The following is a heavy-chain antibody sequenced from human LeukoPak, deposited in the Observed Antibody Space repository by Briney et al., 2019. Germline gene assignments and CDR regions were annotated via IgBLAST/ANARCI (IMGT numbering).Heavy chain of an antibody. CDR1: RFTFSSYA. Sequence: GGSLRLSCAASRFTFSSYAMSWVRQAPGKGLEWVASSSGGGDRRYYADSVKGRFTISRDDSKNTLYLQMNSLRAEDTAIYYCARMIRDYGDSNWFDPWGQGTLVTVSS. CDR3: ARMIRDYGDSNWFDP. CDR2: SSGGGDRR. D-gene: IGHD4-17*01. J-gene: IGHJ5*02. V-gene: IGHV3-23*01.